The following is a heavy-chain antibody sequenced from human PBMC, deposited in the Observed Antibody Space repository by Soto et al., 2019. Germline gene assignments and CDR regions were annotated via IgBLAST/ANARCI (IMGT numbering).Heavy chain of an antibody. CDR3: AANLEMATTTFDY. D-gene: IGHD5-12*01. CDR2: IIPIFGTA. V-gene: IGHV1-69*13. J-gene: IGHJ4*02. Sequence: SVKVSCKASGGTFGSYAISWVRQAPGQGLEWMGGIIPIFGTANYAQKFQGRVTITADESTSTAYMELSSLRSEDTAVYYCAANLEMATTTFDYWGQGTLVTVSS. CDR1: GGTFGSYA.